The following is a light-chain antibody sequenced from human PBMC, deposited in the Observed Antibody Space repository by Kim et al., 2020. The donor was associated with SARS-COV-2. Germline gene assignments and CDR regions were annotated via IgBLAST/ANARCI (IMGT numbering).Light chain of an antibody. V-gene: IGKV1-39*01. CDR1: QSIRSY. Sequence: DIQMTQSPSSLSASVGDRVTITCRASQSIRSYLNWYQEKSGKGPKLLIYGASNLQSGVPARFSGSGSGTDFTLTISSLQPEDFATYYCQQSYNSPWTFGQGTKVDIK. J-gene: IGKJ1*01. CDR2: GAS. CDR3: QQSYNSPWT.